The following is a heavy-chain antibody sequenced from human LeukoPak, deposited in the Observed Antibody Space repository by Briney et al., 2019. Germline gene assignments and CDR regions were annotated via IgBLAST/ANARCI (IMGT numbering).Heavy chain of an antibody. V-gene: IGHV1-2*02. CDR3: AALDSGSYYEGDIDY. CDR1: GYTFTGYY. CDR2: INPNSGGT. Sequence: ASVKVSCKASGYTFTGYYMHWVRQAPGQGLEWMGWINPNSGGTNYAQKFQGRVTITADESTSTAYMELSSLRSEDTAVYYCAALDSGSYYEGDIDYWGQGTLVTVSS. D-gene: IGHD1-26*01. J-gene: IGHJ4*02.